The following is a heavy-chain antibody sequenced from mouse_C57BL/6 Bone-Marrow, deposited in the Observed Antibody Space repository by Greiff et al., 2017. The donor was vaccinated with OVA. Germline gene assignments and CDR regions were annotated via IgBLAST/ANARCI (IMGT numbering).Heavy chain of an antibody. D-gene: IGHD2-1*01. CDR3: ASDGGNYGNPRLFAY. CDR1: GFSLTSYG. CDR2: IWGVGST. V-gene: IGHV2-6*01. Sequence: VQLQESGPGLVAPSQSLSITCTVSGFSLTSYGVDWVRQSPGKGLEWLGVIWGVGSTNYNSALKSRLSISKDNSKSQVFLKMNSLQTDDTAMYYCASDGGNYGNPRLFAYWGQGTLVTVSA. J-gene: IGHJ3*01.